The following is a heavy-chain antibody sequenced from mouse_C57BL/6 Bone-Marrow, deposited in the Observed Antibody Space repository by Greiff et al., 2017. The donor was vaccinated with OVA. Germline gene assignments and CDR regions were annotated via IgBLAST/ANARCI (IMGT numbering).Heavy chain of an antibody. J-gene: IGHJ1*03. Sequence: QVHVKQSGAELVKPGASVKVSCKASGYTFTSYWMHWVKQRPGQGLEWIGRIHPSDSDTNYNQKFKGKATLTVDKSSSTAYMQLSSLTSEDSAVYYCASLTTVVAKGYWYFDVWGTGTTVTVSS. CDR1: GYTFTSYW. D-gene: IGHD1-1*01. CDR3: ASLTTVVAKGYWYFDV. CDR2: IHPSDSDT. V-gene: IGHV1-74*01.